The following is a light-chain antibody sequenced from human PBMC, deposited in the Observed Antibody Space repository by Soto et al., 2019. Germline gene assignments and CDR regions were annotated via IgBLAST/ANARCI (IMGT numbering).Light chain of an antibody. J-gene: IGKJ1*01. V-gene: IGKV1-5*01. CDR1: QSIRSW. Sequence: DIQMTQSPSTLSASVGDRVTITCRASQSIRSWLAWYQQKPGKAPKLLIYDASSLESGVPSRFSGSGSGTEFTLTISSLQPDDFATYYCQHYNSYWSFGQGTKVDIK. CDR2: DAS. CDR3: QHYNSYWS.